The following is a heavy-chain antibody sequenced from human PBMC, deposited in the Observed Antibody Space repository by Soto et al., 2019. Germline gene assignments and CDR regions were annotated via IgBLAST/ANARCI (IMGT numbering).Heavy chain of an antibody. Sequence: QVQLQESGPGLVKPSETLSLTCTVSGGSISSYYWTWIRQRPGKGLEWIGFMYNSGSTHYNPSLKSRVTISLDKSKNQFSLNLRSVTAADTAVYYCASMGYHYGSGSYPLDYWGQGTLVTVSS. CDR2: MYNSGST. D-gene: IGHD3-10*01. CDR3: ASMGYHYGSGSYPLDY. CDR1: GGSISSYY. V-gene: IGHV4-59*08. J-gene: IGHJ4*02.